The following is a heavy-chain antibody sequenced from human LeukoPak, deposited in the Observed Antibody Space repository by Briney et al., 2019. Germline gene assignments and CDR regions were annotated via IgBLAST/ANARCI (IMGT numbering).Heavy chain of an antibody. Sequence: PSETLSLTCTVSGGSISSYYWSWIRQPPRKGLEWIGYIYYSGSTNYNPSLKSRVTISVDTSKNQFSLKLSSVTAADTAVYYCARDYYGSGSYQIWFDPWGQGTLVTVSS. CDR1: GGSISSYY. CDR3: ARDYYGSGSYQIWFDP. J-gene: IGHJ5*02. CDR2: IYYSGST. D-gene: IGHD3-10*01. V-gene: IGHV4-59*12.